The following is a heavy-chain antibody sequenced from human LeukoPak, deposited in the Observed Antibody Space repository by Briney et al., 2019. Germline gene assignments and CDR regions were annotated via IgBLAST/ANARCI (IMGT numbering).Heavy chain of an antibody. V-gene: IGHV3-7*01. D-gene: IGHD3-10*01. J-gene: IGHJ4*02. CDR2: IEQDGSEK. CDR1: GFTFSSYW. Sequence: GGSLRLSCAASGFTFSSYWMSWVRQAPGKGLEWVANIEQDGSEKNYLDSVKGRFTISRDNAKNSLYLQMNSLRAEDTAVYYCARDKEKGGSGSKFDYWGQGTLVTVSS. CDR3: ARDKEKGGSGSKFDY.